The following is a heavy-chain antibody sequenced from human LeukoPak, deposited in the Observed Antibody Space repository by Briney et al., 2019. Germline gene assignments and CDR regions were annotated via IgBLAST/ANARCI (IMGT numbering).Heavy chain of an antibody. CDR2: IYYSGST. D-gene: IGHD6-13*01. CDR3: AREEAAAGGNWFDP. J-gene: IGHJ5*02. V-gene: IGHV4-59*01. CDR1: GGSISSYY. Sequence: SETLSLTCTVSGGSISSYYWSWIRPPPGRGLEWIGYIYYSGSTNYNPSLKSRVTISVDTSKNQFSLKLSSVTAADTAVYYCAREEAAAGGNWFDPWGQGTLVTVSS.